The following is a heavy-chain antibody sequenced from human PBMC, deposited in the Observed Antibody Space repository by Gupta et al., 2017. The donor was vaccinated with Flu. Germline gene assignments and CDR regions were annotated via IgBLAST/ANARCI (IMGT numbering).Heavy chain of an antibody. Sequence: GMHWVRQGPGKGLEWVAIIWYDGSKQNYADSVKGRFTIPRDNSKNTLYLQMNSLRAEDTAVYYCARSNLGYCSRTGCHGDALDVWGQGTLVTAST. D-gene: IGHD2-2*01. CDR2: IWYDGSKQ. J-gene: IGHJ3*01. CDR1: G. CDR3: ARSNLGYCSRTGCHGDALDV. V-gene: IGHV3-33*01.